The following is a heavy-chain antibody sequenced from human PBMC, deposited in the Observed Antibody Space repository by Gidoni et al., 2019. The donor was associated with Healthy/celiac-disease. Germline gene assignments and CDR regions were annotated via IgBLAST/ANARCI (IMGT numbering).Heavy chain of an antibody. D-gene: IGHD3-16*02. CDR2: IRGSGGST. CDR1: GFAFRSYV. V-gene: IGHV3-23*04. Sequence: EVQLVESGGGLVQPGGSLRFSCAASGFAFRSYVMRWVRQAPGKGRGLVEAIRGSGGSTYYAASVKGRFTISRDNSKNTLYLQMNSLRAEDTAVYYCAKPDYDYVWGSYRSHAFDIWGQGTMVTVSS. CDR3: AKPDYDYVWGSYRSHAFDI. J-gene: IGHJ3*02.